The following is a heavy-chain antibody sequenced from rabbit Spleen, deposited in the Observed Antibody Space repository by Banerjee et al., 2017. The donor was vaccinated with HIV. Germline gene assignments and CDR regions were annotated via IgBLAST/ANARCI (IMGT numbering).Heavy chain of an antibody. V-gene: IGHV1S45*01. J-gene: IGHJ4*01. D-gene: IGHD1-1*01. CDR3: ARDLTGVIGWNFKL. CDR2: IDTSYGDT. Sequence: QQQLEESGGGLVKPEGSLTLTCTASGIDFSSYHWICWVRQAPGKGLEWIACIDTSYGDTDYANWPKGRFSISRTSSTTVTLQMTSLTAADTATYFCARDLTGVIGWNFKLWGQGTLVTVS. CDR1: GIDFSSYHW.